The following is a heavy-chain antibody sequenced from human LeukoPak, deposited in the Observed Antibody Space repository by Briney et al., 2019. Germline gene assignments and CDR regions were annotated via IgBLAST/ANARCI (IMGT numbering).Heavy chain of an antibody. J-gene: IGHJ4*02. D-gene: IGHD2-15*01. V-gene: IGHV3-23*01. Sequence: GGSLRLSCAASGFTFSSYAMSWVRQAPGKGLEWVSAISGSGGSTYYADSVKGRFTISRDNSKNTLYLQMNSLRAEDTAVYYCAKGEHFKPLFVRDIVVVVAARDYFDYWGQGTLVTVSS. CDR3: AKGEHFKPLFVRDIVVVVAARDYFDY. CDR1: GFTFSSYA. CDR2: ISGSGGST.